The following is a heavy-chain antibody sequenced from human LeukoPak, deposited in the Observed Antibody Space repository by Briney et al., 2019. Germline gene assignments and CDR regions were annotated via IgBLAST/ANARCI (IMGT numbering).Heavy chain of an antibody. D-gene: IGHD1-26*01. V-gene: IGHV1-2*06. CDR1: GYTFTGYY. CDR2: INPNSGDT. CDR3: ARVYSGSYRGAWDYFDY. J-gene: IGHJ4*02. Sequence: ASVTVSCKASGYTFTGYYVHWVRQAPGQGLEWMGRINPNSGDTNYAQKFQGRVTMTRDTSISTAYMELSRLRSDDTAVYYCARVYSGSYRGAWDYFDYWGQGTLVTVSS.